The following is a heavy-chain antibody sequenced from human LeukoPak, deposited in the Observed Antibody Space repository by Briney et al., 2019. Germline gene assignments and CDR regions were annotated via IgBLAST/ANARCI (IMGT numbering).Heavy chain of an antibody. CDR2: IKQDGSEK. CDR1: GFAFSSYW. CDR3: ARVIITMVRGVIPYYYYYMDV. Sequence: GGSLRLSCAASGFAFSSYWMSWVRQAPGKGLEWVANIKQDGSEKYYVDSVKGRFTISRDNAKNSLYLQMNSLRAEDTAVYYCARVIITMVRGVIPYYYYYMDVWGKGTTVTVSS. V-gene: IGHV3-7*01. J-gene: IGHJ6*03. D-gene: IGHD3-10*01.